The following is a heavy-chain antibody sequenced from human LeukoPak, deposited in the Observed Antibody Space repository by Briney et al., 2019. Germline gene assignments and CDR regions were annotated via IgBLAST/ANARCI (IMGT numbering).Heavy chain of an antibody. V-gene: IGHV4-39*01. Sequence: SETLSLTCTVSGGSISSSSYYWGWIRQPPGKGLEWIGSIYYSGSTYYNPSLKSRVTISVDTPKNQFSLKLSTVTAADTAVYYCARPHSSSFYYFDYWGQGTLLTVSS. D-gene: IGHD6-13*01. CDR3: ARPHSSSFYYFDY. J-gene: IGHJ4*02. CDR1: GGSISSSSYY. CDR2: IYYSGST.